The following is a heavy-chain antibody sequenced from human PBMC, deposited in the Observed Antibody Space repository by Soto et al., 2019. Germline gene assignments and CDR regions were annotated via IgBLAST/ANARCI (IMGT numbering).Heavy chain of an antibody. Sequence: PSETLSLTCTVSGGSISSYYWSWIRQPPGKGLEWIGYIYYSGSTNYNPSLKSRVTISVDTSKNQFSLKLSSVTAADTAVYYCARSQIAAAGTIFDYWGQGTLVTVSS. CDR2: IYYSGST. D-gene: IGHD6-13*01. CDR3: ARSQIAAAGTIFDY. CDR1: GGSISSYY. V-gene: IGHV4-59*01. J-gene: IGHJ4*02.